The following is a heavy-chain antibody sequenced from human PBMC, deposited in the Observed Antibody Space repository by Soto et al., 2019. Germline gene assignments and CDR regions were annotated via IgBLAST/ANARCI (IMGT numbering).Heavy chain of an antibody. V-gene: IGHV4-59*01. CDR3: ARVGYCSGGSCYQRYYYYMDV. CDR2: IYYSGST. J-gene: IGHJ6*03. CDR1: GGSISSYY. Sequence: SETLSLTCTVSGGSISSYYWSWIRQPPGKGLEWIGYIYYSGSTNYNPSLKSRVTISVDTSKNQFSLKLSSVTAADTAVYYCARVGYCSGGSCYQRYYYYMDVWGKGTTVTVSS. D-gene: IGHD2-15*01.